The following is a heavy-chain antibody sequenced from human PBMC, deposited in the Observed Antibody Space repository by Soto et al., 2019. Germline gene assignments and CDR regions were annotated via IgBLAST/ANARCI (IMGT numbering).Heavy chain of an antibody. D-gene: IGHD3-10*01. CDR2: ISSSGSTI. CDR3: AIEQYYYGSGSYPYYYYGMDV. CDR1: GFTFSDYY. Sequence: QVQLVESGGGLVKPGGSLRLSCAASGFTFSDYYMSWIRQAPGKGLVWDSYISSSGSTIYYADSVKDRFTISRDNAKNSLYLQMNRLRAEDTAVYYCAIEQYYYGSGSYPYYYYGMDVCGQGTTVTVSS. J-gene: IGHJ6*02. V-gene: IGHV3-11*01.